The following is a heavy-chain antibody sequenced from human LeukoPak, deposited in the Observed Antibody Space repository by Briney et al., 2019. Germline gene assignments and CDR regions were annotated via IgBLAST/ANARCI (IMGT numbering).Heavy chain of an antibody. J-gene: IGHJ5*02. V-gene: IGHV4-34*01. CDR2: INHSGSI. Sequence: PSETLSLTCAVYGGSFSGYYWSWIRQPPGKGLEWIGEINHSGSINYNPSLKSRVTISVDTSKNQFSLKLSSVTAADTAVYYCARGEPILASGYCSSTSCSPKWFDPWGQGTLVTVSS. CDR3: ARGEPILASGYCSSTSCSPKWFDP. D-gene: IGHD2-2*01. CDR1: GGSFSGYY.